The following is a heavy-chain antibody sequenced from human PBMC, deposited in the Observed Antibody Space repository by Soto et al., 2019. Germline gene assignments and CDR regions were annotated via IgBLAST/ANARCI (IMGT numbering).Heavy chain of an antibody. CDR2: ISSSSSYI. CDR1: GFTFSSYS. Sequence: GGSLRLSCAASGFTFSSYSMNWVRQAPGKGLEWVSSISSSSSYIYYADSVKGRFTISRDNAKNSLYLQMDSLRAEDTAVYYCARKRYSSGWYYAFDIWGQGTMVTVSS. D-gene: IGHD6-19*01. CDR3: ARKRYSSGWYYAFDI. V-gene: IGHV3-21*01. J-gene: IGHJ3*02.